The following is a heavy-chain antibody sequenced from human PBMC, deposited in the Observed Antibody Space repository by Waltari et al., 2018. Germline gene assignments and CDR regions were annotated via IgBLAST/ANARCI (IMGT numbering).Heavy chain of an antibody. V-gene: IGHV3-53*01. Sequence: EVQLVESGGGLIQPGGSLRLSCAASGFSVSNSYVSWVRQAPGKGLEWISFIYGVDSTLYVDSMKGRFTVSRDNSKNTVHLQMNSVRVDDTAVYYCATFSNWVHDTFDIWGQGTLVSVSS. CDR1: GFSVSNSY. J-gene: IGHJ3*02. CDR3: ATFSNWVHDTFDI. CDR2: IYGVDST. D-gene: IGHD3-16*01.